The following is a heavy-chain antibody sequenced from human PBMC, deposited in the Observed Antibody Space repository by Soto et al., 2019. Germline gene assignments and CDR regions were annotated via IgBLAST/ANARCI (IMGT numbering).Heavy chain of an antibody. CDR2: IYYSGST. Sequence: PSETLSLTCTVSGGSISSGEYKWSWIRQSPGKGLEWIGYIYYSGSTYYNPSLKSRVTISLDRSKKQLSLNLSSVTAADTAVYYCARVGSAFDPWGQGTLVTSPQ. J-gene: IGHJ5*02. CDR3: ARVGSAFDP. CDR1: GGSISSGEYK. D-gene: IGHD1-26*01. V-gene: IGHV4-30-4*01.